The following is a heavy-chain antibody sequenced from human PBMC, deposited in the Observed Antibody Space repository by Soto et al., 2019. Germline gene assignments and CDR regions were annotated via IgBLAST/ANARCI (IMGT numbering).Heavy chain of an antibody. J-gene: IGHJ4*02. Sequence: SETLSLTCAVYGGSFSGYYWSWIRQPPGKGLEWIGEINHSGSTNYNPSLKSRVTISVDTSKNQFSLKLSSVTAADTAVYYCARSGIVVVKAFDYWGQGTLVTVS. CDR2: INHSGST. CDR3: ARSGIVVVKAFDY. CDR1: GGSFSGYY. V-gene: IGHV4-34*01. D-gene: IGHD3-22*01.